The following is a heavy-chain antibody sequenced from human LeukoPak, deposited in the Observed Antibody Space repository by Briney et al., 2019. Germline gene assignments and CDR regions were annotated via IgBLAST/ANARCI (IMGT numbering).Heavy chain of an antibody. CDR2: IYYSGST. D-gene: IGHD3-10*01. V-gene: IGHV4-61*01. CDR1: GGSVSSGSYY. J-gene: IGHJ4*02. Sequence: PSETLSLTCTVSGGSVSSGSYYWSWIRQPPRKGLEWIGYIYYSGSTNYNPSLKSRVTISVDTSKNQFSLKLSSVTAADTAVYYCARSEWFGELVYYFDYWGQGTLVTVSS. CDR3: ARSEWFGELVYYFDY.